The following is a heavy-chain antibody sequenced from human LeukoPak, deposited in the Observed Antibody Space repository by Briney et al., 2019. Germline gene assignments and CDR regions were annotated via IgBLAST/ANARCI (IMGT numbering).Heavy chain of an antibody. CDR3: ATDRGYSTFDI. J-gene: IGHJ3*02. D-gene: IGHD5-18*01. CDR2: TSTKEDGSEK. Sequence: GGSLRLSCAASGFSVSTYWMNWVRQVPGKGLEWVASTSTKEDGSEKYYIDSVRGRFTISRDNAKNSLYLQMNSLRAEDTAVYYCATDRGYSTFDIWGQGTMVAVSS. CDR1: GFSVSTYW. V-gene: IGHV3-7*05.